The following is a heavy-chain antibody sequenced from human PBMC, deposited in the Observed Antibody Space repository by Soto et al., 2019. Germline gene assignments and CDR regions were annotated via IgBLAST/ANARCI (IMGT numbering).Heavy chain of an antibody. D-gene: IGHD6-19*01. CDR1: GYTFTSYG. CDR3: ARGAVAVNPSESFDY. Sequence: QVQLVQSGAEVKKPGASVKVSCKASGYTFTSYGISWVRQAPGQGLEWMGWISAYNGNTNYAQKLQGRVTMTKDTSTSPAYMELRSLRSDDTAVYYCARGAVAVNPSESFDYWGQGTLVTVSS. V-gene: IGHV1-18*01. CDR2: ISAYNGNT. J-gene: IGHJ4*02.